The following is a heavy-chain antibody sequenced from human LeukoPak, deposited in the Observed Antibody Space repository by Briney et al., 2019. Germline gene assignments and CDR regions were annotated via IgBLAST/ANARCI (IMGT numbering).Heavy chain of an antibody. CDR3: ARRGYSYGYEGSPFDY. CDR1: GGSIDGTNW. J-gene: IGHJ4*02. CDR2: IHHDGRI. D-gene: IGHD5-18*01. V-gene: IGHV4/OR15-8*01. Sequence: SETLSLTCDVSGGSIDGTNWWNWVRQPPGKGLEWIGEIHHDGRINYNPSLKSRVSLSVDKSKNQFSLRLNSVTAADTAMYYCARRGYSYGYEGSPFDYWGQGTLVTVSS.